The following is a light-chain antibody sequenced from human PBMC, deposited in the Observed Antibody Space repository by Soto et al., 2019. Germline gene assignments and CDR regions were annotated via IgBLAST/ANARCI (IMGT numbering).Light chain of an antibody. J-gene: IGKJ5*01. CDR3: QQRSNWPPIT. CDR1: QSVSSLY. V-gene: IGKV3-11*01. Sequence: EILLTQSPGTLSLSPGERATLSCRASQSVSSLYLAWFQQKPGQAPRLLIYDASNRATGIPARFSGSGSGTDFTLTISSLEPEDFAVYYCQQRSNWPPITFGQGTRLEIK. CDR2: DAS.